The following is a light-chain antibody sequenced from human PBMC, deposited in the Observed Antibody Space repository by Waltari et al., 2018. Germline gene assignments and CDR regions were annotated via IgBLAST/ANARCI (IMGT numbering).Light chain of an antibody. CDR1: KLWDKY. CDR2: HDT. Sequence: SYELTQPPSVSVSPGQTASIPCSGDKLWDKYARWYQQKPGQSPVLVMYHDTKRPSGIPERFSGSNAGNTATLTISGTQTMDEADYYCQAWDSTTVVFGGGTKLTVL. V-gene: IGLV3-1*01. J-gene: IGLJ3*02. CDR3: QAWDSTTVV.